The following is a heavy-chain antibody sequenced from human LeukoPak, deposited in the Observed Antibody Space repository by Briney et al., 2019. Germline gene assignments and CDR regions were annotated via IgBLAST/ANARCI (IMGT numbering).Heavy chain of an antibody. V-gene: IGHV4-34*01. J-gene: IGHJ4*02. D-gene: IGHD2-15*01. Sequence: PSETQSLPCALYGESFWGYYSSWLRHPPGEGLKCFGEINHSGGTNYNPSLKRRVTISLGTSRNHFSLQLNSVTAADTAVYYCARFRQVYCGDGSCYYFDYWGQGTLVTVSS. CDR2: INHSGGT. CDR1: GESFWGYY. CDR3: ARFRQVYCGDGSCYYFDY.